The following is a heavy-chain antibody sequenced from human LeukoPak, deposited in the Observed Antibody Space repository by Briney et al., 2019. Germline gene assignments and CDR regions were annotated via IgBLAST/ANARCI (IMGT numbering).Heavy chain of an antibody. D-gene: IGHD5-18*01. CDR2: IRYDGSNK. CDR3: AKDGLNRDTARFHYYYMDV. J-gene: IGHJ6*03. Sequence: PGGSLRLSCAASGFTFSSYGMHWVRQAPGKGLEWVAFIRYDGSNKYYADSVKGRFTISRDNSKNTLYLQMNSLRAEDTAVYYCAKDGLNRDTARFHYYYMDVWGKGTTVTISS. CDR1: GFTFSSYG. V-gene: IGHV3-30*02.